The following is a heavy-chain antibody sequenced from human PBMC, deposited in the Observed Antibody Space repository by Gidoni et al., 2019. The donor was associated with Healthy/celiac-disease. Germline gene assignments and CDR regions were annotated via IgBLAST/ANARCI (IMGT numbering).Heavy chain of an antibody. CDR1: GGSFSGYY. V-gene: IGHV4-34*01. Sequence: QVQLQQWGAGLLKPSETLSLTCAVYGGSFSGYYWSWIRQPPGKGLEWIGEINHSGSTNYNPSLKSRVTISVDTSKNQISLKLSSVTAADTAVYYCARSYYDSSGYAFGKNYWGQGTLVTVSS. CDR2: INHSGST. J-gene: IGHJ4*02. D-gene: IGHD3-22*01. CDR3: ARSYYDSSGYAFGKNY.